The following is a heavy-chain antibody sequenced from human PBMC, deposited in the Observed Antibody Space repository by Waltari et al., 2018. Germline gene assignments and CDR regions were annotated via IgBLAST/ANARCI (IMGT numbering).Heavy chain of an antibody. CDR2: IYYSGST. CDR1: GGSISSSVYY. Sequence: QVQLQESGPGLVKPSPTLSLTCTVSGGSISSSVYYWSWIRQHPGKGLEWIGYIYYSGSTYYNPSLRSRITMSVDTSRNHFSLKLSSVTAADTAVYYCASGGARNGRHYFYYMDVWGIGTTVTVSS. CDR3: ASGGARNGRHYFYYMDV. D-gene: IGHD1-26*01. V-gene: IGHV4-31*03. J-gene: IGHJ6*03.